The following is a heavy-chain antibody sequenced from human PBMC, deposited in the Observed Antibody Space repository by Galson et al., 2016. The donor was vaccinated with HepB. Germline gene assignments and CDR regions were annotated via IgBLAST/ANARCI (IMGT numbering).Heavy chain of an antibody. CDR1: GFTFSSYA. CDR2: ISSSGGGT. Sequence: SLRLSCAASGFTFSSYAMSWVRQAPGKGLEWVSGISSSGGGTYYADSVKGHFTISRDNSKNTLFLQMNSLRAEDTAIYYCAKAKAVPGLYSFDYWGQGTLVTVSS. V-gene: IGHV3-23*01. D-gene: IGHD6-19*01. CDR3: AKAKAVPGLYSFDY. J-gene: IGHJ4*02.